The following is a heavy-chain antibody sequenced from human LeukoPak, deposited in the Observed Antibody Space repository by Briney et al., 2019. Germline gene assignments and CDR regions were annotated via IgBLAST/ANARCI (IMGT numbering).Heavy chain of an antibody. V-gene: IGHV3-49*04. CDR2: IRSKAYGGTT. J-gene: IGHJ6*03. D-gene: IGHD3-3*01. Sequence: GRSLRLSCTASGFTFGDYAMSWVRQAPGKGLEWVGFIRSKAYGGTTEYAASVKGRFTISRDDSKSIAYLQMNSLKTEDTAVYYCTRGDYDFWSGNADYYYYDMDAGGKGTTVTVSS. CDR1: GFTFGDYA. CDR3: TRGDYDFWSGNADYYYYDMDA.